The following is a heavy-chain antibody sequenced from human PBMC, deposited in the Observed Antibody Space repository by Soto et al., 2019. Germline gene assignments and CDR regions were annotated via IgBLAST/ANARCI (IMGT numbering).Heavy chain of an antibody. Sequence: ASVKVSCKASGYTFTSYYMHWVRQAPGQGLEWMGIINPSGGSTSYAQKFQGRVTMTRDTSTSTVYMELSSLRSEDTAVYYCARDPTPDSSGYYYGCWFDPWGQGTLVTVSA. CDR3: ARDPTPDSSGYYYGCWFDP. CDR1: GYTFTSYY. J-gene: IGHJ5*02. CDR2: INPSGGST. V-gene: IGHV1-46*01. D-gene: IGHD3-22*01.